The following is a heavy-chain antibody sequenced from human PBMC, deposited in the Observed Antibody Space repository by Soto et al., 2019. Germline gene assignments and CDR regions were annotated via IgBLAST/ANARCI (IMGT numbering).Heavy chain of an antibody. CDR1: GDTFTTYD. V-gene: IGHV1-8*01. D-gene: IGHD6-19*01. CDR2: INPNSGNI. CDR3: ARSVVHQWLVHDAFDI. Sequence: ASVKASCKASGDTFTTYDINWVRQATGHGLEWMGWINPNSGNIGYAQRFQGRVTMTRDTAIRTAYMEVSSLRSDDTAVYYCARSVVHQWLVHDAFDIWGQGTLLTVSS. J-gene: IGHJ3*02.